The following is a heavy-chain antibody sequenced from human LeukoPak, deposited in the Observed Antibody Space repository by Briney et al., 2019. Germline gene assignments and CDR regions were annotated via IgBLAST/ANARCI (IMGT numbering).Heavy chain of an antibody. CDR2: IKQDGSEE. CDR1: GFTFNTYW. J-gene: IGHJ4*02. D-gene: IGHD6-19*01. CDR3: TREGYSSGLIPDY. Sequence: GGSLRLXCAASGFTFNTYWMSWVRQAPGKGLEWVANIKQDGSEEYYVDSVKGRFTISRDNTKNSLYLQMNSLRAEDTAVYYCTREGYSSGLIPDYWGQGTLVTVSS. V-gene: IGHV3-7*01.